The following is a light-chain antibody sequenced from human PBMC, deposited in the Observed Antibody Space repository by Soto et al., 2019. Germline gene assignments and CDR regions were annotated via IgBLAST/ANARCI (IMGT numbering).Light chain of an antibody. CDR1: QSLLYSSNNKNY. V-gene: IGKV4-1*01. Sequence: IVMTKSPDSLAVCLGGRATLNCKSSQSLLYSSNNKNYLAWYHQKPGQPPKLLIYWASTRASGVPARFSGSGSGTDFTLTIRRLKAEDVAVYYCQKYYSNPEINCGGG. J-gene: IGKJ4*01. CDR3: QKYYSNPEIN. CDR2: WAS.